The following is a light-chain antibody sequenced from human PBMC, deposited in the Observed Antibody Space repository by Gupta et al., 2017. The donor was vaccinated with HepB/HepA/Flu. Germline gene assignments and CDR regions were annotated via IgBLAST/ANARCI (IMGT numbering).Light chain of an antibody. Sequence: SSELTQDPAVSVALGQTVRITCQGDSLRSDYASWYQQKPGQAPVLVFYGKNNRPSGIPDRFSGSSSGNTASLTITGAQAEDEADYYCNSRDSSSNHYVFGTGTKVTVL. J-gene: IGLJ1*01. CDR2: GKN. CDR1: SLRSDY. V-gene: IGLV3-19*01. CDR3: NSRDSSSNHYV.